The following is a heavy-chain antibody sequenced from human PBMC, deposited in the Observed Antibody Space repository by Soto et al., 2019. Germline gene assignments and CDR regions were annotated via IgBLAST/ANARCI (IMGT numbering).Heavy chain of an antibody. J-gene: IGHJ6*02. CDR1: GYTFTSYG. D-gene: IGHD2-15*01. V-gene: IGHV1-18*01. Sequence: ASVKVSCKASGYTFTSYGISWVRQAPGQGLEWMGWISAYNGNTNYAQKLQGRVTMTTDTSASTAYMELRSLGSDDTAVYYCASLRGGSSYYYYGMDVWGQGTTVTVSS. CDR3: ASLRGGSSYYYYGMDV. CDR2: ISAYNGNT.